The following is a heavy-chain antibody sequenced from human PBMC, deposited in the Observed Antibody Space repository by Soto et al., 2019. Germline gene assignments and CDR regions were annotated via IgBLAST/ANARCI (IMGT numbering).Heavy chain of an antibody. V-gene: IGHV1-8*01. J-gene: IGHJ6*02. Sequence: QVQLVQSGAEVKKPGASVKVSCKASGYTFTSYDINWVRQATGQGLEWMGWMNPNSGNTGYAQKFQGRVTMTRNTSISTAYMELSSLRSEDTAVYYWARGGLRFLEWLDRYYYGMDVWGQGTTVTVSS. CDR2: MNPNSGNT. D-gene: IGHD3-3*01. CDR3: ARGGLRFLEWLDRYYYGMDV. CDR1: GYTFTSYD.